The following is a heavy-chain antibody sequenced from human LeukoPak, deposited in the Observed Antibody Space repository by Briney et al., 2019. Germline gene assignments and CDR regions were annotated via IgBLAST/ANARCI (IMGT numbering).Heavy chain of an antibody. CDR3: ARDLGSSWYVISDYYYYYGMDV. V-gene: IGHV3-7*01. CDR1: GFTFSSYW. J-gene: IGHJ6*02. CDR2: IKQDGSEK. Sequence: GGSLRLSCAASGFTFSSYWMSWVRQAPGKGLGWVANIKQDGSEKYYVDSVKGRFTISRDNAKNSLYLQMNSLRAEDTAVYYCARDLGSSWYVISDYYYYYGMDVWGQGTTVTVSS. D-gene: IGHD6-13*01.